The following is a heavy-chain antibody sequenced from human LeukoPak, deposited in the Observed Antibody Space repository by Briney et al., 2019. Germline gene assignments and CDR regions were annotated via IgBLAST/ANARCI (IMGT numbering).Heavy chain of an antibody. J-gene: IGHJ4*02. V-gene: IGHV3-48*01. D-gene: IGHD2-15*01. Sequence: GGSLRLSCAASGFTFSSYSMNWVRQAPGKGLEWVSYISSSSSTIYYADSVKGRFTISRDNAKNSQYLQMNSLRAEDTAVYYCARARPLLPFDFWGQGTLVTVSS. CDR3: ARARPLLPFDF. CDR2: ISSSSSTI. CDR1: GFTFSSYS.